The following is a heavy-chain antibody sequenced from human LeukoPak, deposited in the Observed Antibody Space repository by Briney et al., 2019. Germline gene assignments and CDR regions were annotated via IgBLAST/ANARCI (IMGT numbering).Heavy chain of an antibody. J-gene: IGHJ4*02. CDR2: IYPADSDT. D-gene: IGHD6-13*01. CDR3: ARPYSSSWLGFDF. Sequence: GESLKISCQVSGYIFTHYWIGWVRQMPGKGLESMGIIYPADSDTTYSPSFQGQVTISADRSVRTAYLQWTSLKASDTATYYCARPYSSSWLGFDFWGQGTLVTVSS. V-gene: IGHV5-51*01. CDR1: GYIFTHYW.